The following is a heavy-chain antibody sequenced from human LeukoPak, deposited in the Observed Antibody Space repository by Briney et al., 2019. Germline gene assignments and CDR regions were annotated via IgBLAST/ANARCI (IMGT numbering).Heavy chain of an antibody. V-gene: IGHV3-23*01. D-gene: IGHD4-17*01. CDR3: ARDPNGDYIGAFDM. CDR2: IRGSGGLT. J-gene: IGHJ3*02. CDR1: GFTFHDYA. Sequence: GGSLRLSCAASGFTFHDYAMMWVRQAPGRGLEWVSAIRGSGGLTFYADSVKGRFTISRDNSKNTLYLQMNSLRAEDTAVYYCARDPNGDYIGAFDMCGQGTKVTVSS.